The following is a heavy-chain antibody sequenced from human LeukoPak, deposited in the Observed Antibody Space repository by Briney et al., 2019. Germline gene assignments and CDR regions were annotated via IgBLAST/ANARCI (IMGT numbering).Heavy chain of an antibody. J-gene: IGHJ4*02. CDR3: ARDYYDSSGYYPPLDY. CDR1: GYTFTSYG. Sequence: ASVKVSCKASGYTFTSYGISWVRQAPGQGLAWMGWISAYNGNTNYAQKLQGRVTMTTDTSTSTAYMELRSLRSDDTAVYYCARDYYDSSGYYPPLDYWGQGTLVTVSS. D-gene: IGHD3-22*01. CDR2: ISAYNGNT. V-gene: IGHV1-18*01.